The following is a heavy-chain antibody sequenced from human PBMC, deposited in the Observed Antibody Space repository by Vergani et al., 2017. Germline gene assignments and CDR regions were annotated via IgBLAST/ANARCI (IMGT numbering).Heavy chain of an antibody. CDR3: ARSDYSISYDAFDI. D-gene: IGHD4-11*01. V-gene: IGHV3-30-3*01. J-gene: IGHJ3*02. CDR1: GFTFSSYA. CDR2: ISYDGSNK. Sequence: QVQLVESGGGVVQPGGSLRLSCAASGFTFSSYAMHWVRQAPGKGLEWVAVISYDGSNKYYADSVKGRFTISRDNSKNTLYLQMNSLRAEDTAVYYCARSDYSISYDAFDIWGQGTMVTVSS.